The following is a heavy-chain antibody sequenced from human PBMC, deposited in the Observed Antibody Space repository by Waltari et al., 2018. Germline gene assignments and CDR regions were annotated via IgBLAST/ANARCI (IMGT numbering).Heavy chain of an antibody. Sequence: QVQLQESGPGLVTPSETLSPTCTASGGSISSYSWSWIRQPAGKGLEWIGRIYTSGSTNYNPSLKSRVTMSVDTSKNQFSLKLSSVTAADTAVYYCATGYSSAFDIWGQGTMVTVSS. V-gene: IGHV4-4*07. CDR1: GGSISSYS. CDR3: ATGYSSAFDI. J-gene: IGHJ3*02. CDR2: IYTSGST. D-gene: IGHD6-13*01.